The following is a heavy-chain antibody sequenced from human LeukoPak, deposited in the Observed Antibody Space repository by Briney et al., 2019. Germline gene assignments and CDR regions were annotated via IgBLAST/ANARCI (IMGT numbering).Heavy chain of an antibody. CDR1: GFTFSSYS. CDR3: ARPIVGASYYMDV. CDR2: ISTRSSTM. J-gene: IGHJ6*03. V-gene: IGHV3-48*01. D-gene: IGHD1-26*01. Sequence: GGSLRLSCAASGFTFSSYSMKWVRQAPGKGLEWISDISTRSSTMSYADSVKGRFTISRDNAKNSLYLEMNSLRAEDTAVYYCARPIVGASYYMDVWGKGTTVTVSS.